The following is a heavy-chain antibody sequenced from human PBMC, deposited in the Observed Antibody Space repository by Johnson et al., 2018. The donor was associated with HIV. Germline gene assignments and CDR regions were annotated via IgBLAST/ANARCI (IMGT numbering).Heavy chain of an antibody. CDR3: AKVWDYFDSSAFDI. CDR2: IQNDGSKK. V-gene: IGHV3-30*02. D-gene: IGHD3-22*01. Sequence: QLVESGGGVVQPGGSVRLSCAASGFTFSSYGMHWVRQAPGKGLEWVGFIQNDGSKKYYADSVKGRFTMSRDNSKNRLYLQMNRLRVDDSAVYYCAKVWDYFDSSAFDIWCQGTVVTVSS. CDR1: GFTFSSYG. J-gene: IGHJ3*02.